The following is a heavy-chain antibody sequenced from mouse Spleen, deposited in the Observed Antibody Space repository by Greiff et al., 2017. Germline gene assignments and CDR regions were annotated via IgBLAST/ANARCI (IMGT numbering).Heavy chain of an antibody. CDR1: GYTFTSYW. J-gene: IGHJ1*01. V-gene: IGHV1-61*01. Sequence: QVQLQQPGAELVRPGSSVKLSCKASGYTFTSYWMDWVKQRPGQGLEWIGNIYPSDSETHYNQKFKDKATLTVDKSSSTAYMQLSSLTSEDSAVYYCARGYGSSYDWYFDVWGAGTTVTVSS. D-gene: IGHD1-1*01. CDR3: ARGYGSSYDWYFDV. CDR2: IYPSDSET.